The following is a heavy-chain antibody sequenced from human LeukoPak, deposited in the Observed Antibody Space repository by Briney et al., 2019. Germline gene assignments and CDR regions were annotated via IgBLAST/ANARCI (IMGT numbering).Heavy chain of an antibody. CDR3: ARGGGFSSGSLGY. J-gene: IGHJ4*02. CDR2: ISWNSGSI. V-gene: IGHV3-9*03. Sequence: GGSLRLSCAASGFTFDDYAMHWVRQAPGKGLEWVSGISWNSGSIGYADSVKGRFTISRDNAKNSLYLQMNSLRVEDMALYYCARGGGFSSGSLGYWGQGTLVTVSS. CDR1: GFTFDDYA. D-gene: IGHD3-10*01.